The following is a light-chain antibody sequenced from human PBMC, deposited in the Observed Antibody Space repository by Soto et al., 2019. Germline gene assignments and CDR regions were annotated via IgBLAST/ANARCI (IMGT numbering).Light chain of an antibody. V-gene: IGKV3D-7*01. CDR2: GAS. J-gene: IGKJ4*01. Sequence: EIVLTQSPGTLSFSPGERATLSFRASQIVSSSYLAWYQQKPGQAPRLLIYGASTRATGVPPRFSGSGSGTEFTLTISSLQPEDFAVYYCQQDYNLPLGGGTKVDIK. CDR3: QQDYNLP. CDR1: QIVSSSY.